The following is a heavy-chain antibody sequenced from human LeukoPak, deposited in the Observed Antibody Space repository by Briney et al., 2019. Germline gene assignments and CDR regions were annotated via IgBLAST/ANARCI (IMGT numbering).Heavy chain of an antibody. Sequence: GGSLRLSCAASGLTFSSHWMHWVRQAPGKGLMWVSRINRDGSRTDYADSVKGRFTISRDDAKNTLYLQVNSLRAEDTAVYFCAREDGYCSGGNCYSYFDSWGQGTLVTVSS. CDR3: AREDGYCSGGNCYSYFDS. CDR2: INRDGSRT. V-gene: IGHV3-74*01. CDR1: GLTFSSHW. D-gene: IGHD2-15*01. J-gene: IGHJ4*02.